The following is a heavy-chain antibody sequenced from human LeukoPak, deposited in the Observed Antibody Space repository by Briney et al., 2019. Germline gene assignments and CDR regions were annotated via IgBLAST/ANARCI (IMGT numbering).Heavy chain of an antibody. CDR3: ARGWNYAFRFDN. Sequence: GGSLRLSCAASGFTFSSYSMNWVRQAPGKGLEWVSSISSSSSYIYYADSAKGRFTISRDNAKNSLYLQMNSLRAEDTAVYYCARGWNYAFRFDNWGQGTLVTVST. J-gene: IGHJ4*02. V-gene: IGHV3-21*01. CDR1: GFTFSSYS. D-gene: IGHD1-7*01. CDR2: ISSSSSYI.